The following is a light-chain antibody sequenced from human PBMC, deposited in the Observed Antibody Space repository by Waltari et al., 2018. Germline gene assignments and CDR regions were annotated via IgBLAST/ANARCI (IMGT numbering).Light chain of an antibody. Sequence: EIVLTQSPVSLSLSPGETATLSCRASQSVSKFLAWYQHRPGQAPRRLVYDASNTATGIPARFSGSGSGTGFTLTISSLEPEDFAVYYCQQRAKWPLTFGGGTRVEI. J-gene: IGKJ4*01. CDR3: QQRAKWPLT. V-gene: IGKV3-11*01. CDR1: QSVSKF. CDR2: DAS.